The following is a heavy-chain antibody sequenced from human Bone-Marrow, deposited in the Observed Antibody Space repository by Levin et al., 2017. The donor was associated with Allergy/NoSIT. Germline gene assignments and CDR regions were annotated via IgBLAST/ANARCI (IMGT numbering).Heavy chain of an antibody. V-gene: IGHV3-23*01. Sequence: GESLKISCVTSGFTFGIYGMNWVRQAPGKGLEWVSAIGGSGGTTFYADSVRGRFTISRDNSKKTMYLQMKSLRAEDTAIYYCAKGGSGYSAPLDYWGQGTLVTVSS. CDR1: GFTFGIYG. J-gene: IGHJ4*02. D-gene: IGHD3-3*01. CDR3: AKGGSGYSAPLDY. CDR2: IGGSGGTT.